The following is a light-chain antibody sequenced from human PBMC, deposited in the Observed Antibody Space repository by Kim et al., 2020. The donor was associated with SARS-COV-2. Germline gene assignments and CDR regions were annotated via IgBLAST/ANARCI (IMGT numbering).Light chain of an antibody. J-gene: IGLJ3*02. CDR2: ETD. CDR1: RGRLASNY. V-gene: IGLV6-57*03. CDR3: QSFDSNTHSWV. Sequence: VTISCTRSRGRLASNYVHWYPPRPGSAPTTVIYETDRSPSGVPDRFSGSIASSSNSASLTISGLKTEDEADYFCQSFDSNTHSWVFGGGTQLTVL.